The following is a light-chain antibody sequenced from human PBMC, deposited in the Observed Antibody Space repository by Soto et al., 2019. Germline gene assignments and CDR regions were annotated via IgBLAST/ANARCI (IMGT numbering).Light chain of an antibody. CDR2: GAS. CDR1: QSVTSSY. CDR3: QQYGSSPALFA. V-gene: IGKV3-20*01. J-gene: IGKJ3*01. Sequence: EIVSTQSPGTLSLSPGERVTLSCRASQSVTSSYLAWYQQKPGQAPRLLIYGASSRATGIPDRFSGSGSGTDFTLTISRLEPEDFAVYYCQQYGSSPALFAFGHGTQVDIK.